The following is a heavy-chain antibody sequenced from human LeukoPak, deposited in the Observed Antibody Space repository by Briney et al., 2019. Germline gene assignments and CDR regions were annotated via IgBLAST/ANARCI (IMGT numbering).Heavy chain of an antibody. CDR3: ARAPVVTPAEYWYFDL. J-gene: IGHJ2*01. Sequence: SEKLSFNGTGSGCSICGYYWSWNRQAAGKGLEGIVRIYTSGSTNYNPSVKSRVTISVDTSKNQFSLKLSSVTAADTAVYYCARAPVVTPAEYWYFDLWGRGTLVTVSS. CDR1: GCSICGYY. D-gene: IGHD4-23*01. CDR2: IYTSGST. V-gene: IGHV4-4*07.